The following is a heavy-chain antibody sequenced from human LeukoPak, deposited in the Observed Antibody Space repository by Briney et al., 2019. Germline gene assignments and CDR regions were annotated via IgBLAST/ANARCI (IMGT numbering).Heavy chain of an antibody. V-gene: IGHV1-69*10. CDR1: GGTFSSYA. CDR3: ASQGSSGYYLIDY. CDR2: ITPILGIA. D-gene: IGHD3-22*01. Sequence: SVKVSCKASGGTFSSYALSWVRQAPGQGLEWIGGITPILGIANYAQDLQGRVTITADKSTNTAYMELSSLRSEDTAVYYCASQGSSGYYLIDYWGQGTLVTVSS. J-gene: IGHJ4*02.